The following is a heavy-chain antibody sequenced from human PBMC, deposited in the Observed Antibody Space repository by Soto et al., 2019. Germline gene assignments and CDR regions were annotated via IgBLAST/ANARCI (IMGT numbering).Heavy chain of an antibody. V-gene: IGHV3-23*01. J-gene: IGHJ4*02. CDR3: AKRGDQWAYSTSFFDF. CDR2: ISGGGGGT. CDR1: GFTFTNYA. D-gene: IGHD4-4*01. Sequence: EVQLLASGGGLIQPGGSLRLSCAASGFTFTNYAVSWVRQAPGKGLEWVSAISGGGGGTYYAGSVKGRFTVSRDNSMKTLNLQMNSVRAEDTAVYYFAKRGDQWAYSTSFFDFRGQGTMVTDSS.